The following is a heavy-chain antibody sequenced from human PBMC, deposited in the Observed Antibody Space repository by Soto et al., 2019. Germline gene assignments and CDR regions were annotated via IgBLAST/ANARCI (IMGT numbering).Heavy chain of an antibody. J-gene: IGHJ6*02. CDR1: GFSFSSYA. Sequence: XESLQLSCAAPGFSFSSYAMSGVRQAPGQGPEWLSVISASGRSAYYADSVRGRFTISRDNSKNTLYLQMKSLGAEDTAVYYCASSSALWHGMDAWGQGTTVTVSS. V-gene: IGHV3-23*01. CDR2: ISASGRSA. CDR3: ASSSALWHGMDA. D-gene: IGHD6-6*01.